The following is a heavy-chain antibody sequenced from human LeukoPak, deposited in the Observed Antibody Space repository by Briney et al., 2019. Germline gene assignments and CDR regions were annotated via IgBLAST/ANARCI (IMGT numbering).Heavy chain of an antibody. CDR2: IKQDGSEK. Sequence: HPGRSLRLSCAASGFTFSSYWMSWVRQAPGKGLEWVANIKQDGSEKYYVDSVKGRFTISRDNAKNSLYLQMNSLRAEDTAVYYCARETGFWSGYYTREYYFDYWGQGTLVTVSS. V-gene: IGHV3-7*01. D-gene: IGHD3-3*01. CDR1: GFTFSSYW. J-gene: IGHJ4*02. CDR3: ARETGFWSGYYTREYYFDY.